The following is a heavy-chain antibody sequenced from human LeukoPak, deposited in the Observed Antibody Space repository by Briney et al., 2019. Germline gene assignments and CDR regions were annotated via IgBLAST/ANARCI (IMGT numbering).Heavy chain of an antibody. CDR3: SRLSYYNYYMDV. V-gene: IGHV4-39*01. CDR1: GGSISSNSYY. J-gene: IGHJ6*03. CDR2: IYYSGNT. Sequence: PSETLSLTCTVSGGSISSNSYYWAWIRQPPGKGLEWIGTIYYSGNTYYNPSLKSRVTISIDTSKNQFSLKLSSATAADTAVYYSSRLSYYNYYMDVWGKGTTVTVSS.